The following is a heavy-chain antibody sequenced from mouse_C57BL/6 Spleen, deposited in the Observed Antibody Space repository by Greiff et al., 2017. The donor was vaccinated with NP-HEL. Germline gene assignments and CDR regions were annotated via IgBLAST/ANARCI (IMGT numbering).Heavy chain of an antibody. CDR2: IHPNSGST. Sequence: VQLQQPGAELVKPGASVKLSCKASGYTFTSYWMHWVKQRPGQGLEWIGMIHPNSGSTNYNEKFKSKATLTVDKSSNTAYMQLSSLTSEDSAVYYCASYYYGSSHRADWGKGTLVTVSA. CDR3: ASYYYGSSHRAD. D-gene: IGHD1-1*01. CDR1: GYTFTSYW. V-gene: IGHV1-64*01. J-gene: IGHJ3*01.